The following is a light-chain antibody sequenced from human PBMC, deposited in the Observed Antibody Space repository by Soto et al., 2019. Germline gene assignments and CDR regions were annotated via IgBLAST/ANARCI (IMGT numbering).Light chain of an antibody. Sequence: ALTQPASVSGSPGQSITISCTGTSSDVGGYNYVSWYQQHPGKAPKLMIYDVSNRPSGVSNRFSGSKSGNTASLTISGLQAEDEADYYSSSYTSSSTSFGTGTKVTVL. CDR2: DVS. V-gene: IGLV2-14*01. CDR3: SSYTSSSTS. J-gene: IGLJ1*01. CDR1: SSDVGGYNY.